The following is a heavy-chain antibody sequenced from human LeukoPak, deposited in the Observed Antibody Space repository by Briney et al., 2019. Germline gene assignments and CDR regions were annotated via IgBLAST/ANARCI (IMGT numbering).Heavy chain of an antibody. Sequence: PSETLSLTCTVSGVSISSGGYYWSWIRQHPGKGLEWIGYIFYSGSTYYNPSLKGRVTISVDTSKNQFSLKLSSVTAEDTAVYYCARAGGVWLEFDYWGQGTLVTVSS. D-gene: IGHD2-8*02. V-gene: IGHV4-31*03. CDR1: GVSISSGGYY. CDR3: ARAGGVWLEFDY. CDR2: IFYSGST. J-gene: IGHJ4*02.